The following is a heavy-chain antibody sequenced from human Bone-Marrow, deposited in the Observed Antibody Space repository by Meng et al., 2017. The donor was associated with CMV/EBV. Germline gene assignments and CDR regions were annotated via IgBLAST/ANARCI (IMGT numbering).Heavy chain of an antibody. CDR1: GFTFSSYA. Sequence: GGSLRLSCAASGFTFSSYAMHWVRQAPGKGLEWVAVISYDGSNKYYADSVKGRFTISRDNSKNTLYLQMNSLRAEDTAVYYCARGGYSSSLLDYWGQGKLVTVSS. CDR2: ISYDGSNK. CDR3: ARGGYSSSLLDY. D-gene: IGHD6-6*01. J-gene: IGHJ4*02. V-gene: IGHV3-30-3*01.